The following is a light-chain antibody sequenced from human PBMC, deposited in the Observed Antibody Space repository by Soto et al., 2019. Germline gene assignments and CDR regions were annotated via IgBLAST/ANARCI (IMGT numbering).Light chain of an antibody. CDR2: VTS. J-gene: IGKJ5*01. CDR3: HQRTNWPIT. Sequence: ETILTQSPASLSSSPGERATLSCRASQRVDRFLAWYQQKPGQAPRLLIYVTSNRATGIPARFSGSGSGTDFTLTINSLEPEDFAVYYCHQRTNWPITFGQGTRLE. CDR1: QRVDRF. V-gene: IGKV3-11*01.